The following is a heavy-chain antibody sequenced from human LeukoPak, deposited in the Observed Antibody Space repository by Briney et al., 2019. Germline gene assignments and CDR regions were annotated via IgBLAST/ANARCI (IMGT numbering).Heavy chain of an antibody. CDR1: GFTFSSYY. J-gene: IGHJ4*02. CDR3: ARAEFGELYRFDY. D-gene: IGHD3-10*01. CDR2: IKHHGGGT. Sequence: GGSLRLSCAASGFTFSSYYMSWFRRPPGEGLEEVTSIKHHGGGTYYVDSVKGRFTISRDNAKNSLYLKMNSLRAEDTAVYYCARAEFGELYRFDYWGQGTLVTVSS. V-gene: IGHV3-7*01.